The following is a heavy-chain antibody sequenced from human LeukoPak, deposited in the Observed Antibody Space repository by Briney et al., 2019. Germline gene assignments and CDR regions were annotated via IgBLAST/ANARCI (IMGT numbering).Heavy chain of an antibody. CDR3: ARQFYYDSGGSHY. D-gene: IGHD3-22*01. Sequence: SETLSLTCTVSGGSISSYYWSWIRQPPGKGLEWIGSIFYSGSTYYNPSLESRVTISVDTSKNQFSLKLSSVTAADTAVYYCARQFYYDSGGSHYWGQGTLVTVSS. CDR2: IFYSGST. J-gene: IGHJ4*02. CDR1: GGSISSYY. V-gene: IGHV4-59*05.